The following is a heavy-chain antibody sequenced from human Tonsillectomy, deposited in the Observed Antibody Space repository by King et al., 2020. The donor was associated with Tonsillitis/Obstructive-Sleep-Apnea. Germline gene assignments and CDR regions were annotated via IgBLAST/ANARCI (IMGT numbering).Heavy chain of an antibody. J-gene: IGHJ5*02. D-gene: IGHD3-3*01. CDR2: IGATGDRT. CDR3: TKSSSDFWSGYFNWCDP. Sequence: QLVQSGGALLQPGGSLRLSCAASGFTFSNYAINWVRQAPAKGLEWVSGIGATGDRTHVGDSVKGRFTISRDNSKNTLYLQMDRLRDEDTAIYYCTKSSSDFWSGYFNWCDPWGQGTQVTVSS. CDR1: GFTFSNYA. V-gene: IGHV3-23*04.